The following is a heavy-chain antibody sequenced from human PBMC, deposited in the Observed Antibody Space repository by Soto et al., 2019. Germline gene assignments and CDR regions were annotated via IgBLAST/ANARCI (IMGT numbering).Heavy chain of an antibody. J-gene: IGHJ4*02. CDR3: AAGLDHNKVGY. CDR2: IYYTGNT. CDR1: GGSISPSY. V-gene: IGHV4-59*01. Sequence: QVRLQESGPGLVEPSETLSLTCTVSGGSISPSYWNWVRQPPGKRLEWIGCIYYTGNTYYNPSLKSRVTISRDTSKNQFSLEVTSVTAADTAMYYCAAGLDHNKVGYWGQETLVTVSS. D-gene: IGHD3-16*01.